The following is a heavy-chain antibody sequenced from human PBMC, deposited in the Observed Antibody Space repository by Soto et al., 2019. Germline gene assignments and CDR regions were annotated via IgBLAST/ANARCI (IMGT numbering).Heavy chain of an antibody. CDR1: GFNFGTYA. D-gene: IGHD1-1*01. V-gene: IGHV3-30-3*01. Sequence: PGGSLRLSCVASGFNFGTYAIHWVRQAPGKGLQWVALIAYDGINTYYADSVKGRFTISRDNSKNTLHLQMNSLRPEDTGVYFCARVTPGNNLYYFSGLDVWGQRTSVTVSS. J-gene: IGHJ6*02. CDR3: ARVTPGNNLYYFSGLDV. CDR2: IAYDGINT.